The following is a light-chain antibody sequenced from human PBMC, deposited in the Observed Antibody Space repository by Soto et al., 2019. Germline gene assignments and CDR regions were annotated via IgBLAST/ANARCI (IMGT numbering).Light chain of an antibody. V-gene: IGLV2-14*01. J-gene: IGLJ2*01. CDR2: DVS. Sequence: QSALTQPASVSGSPGQSITISCTGTRSDVGGYNYVSWYKQKPGKAPKLVIYDVSHRPSGVSDRFFGSKSGNTASLIISGLQAEDDADYYCFSFSTSRARIFGGGTKLTVL. CDR1: RSDVGGYNY. CDR3: FSFSTSRARI.